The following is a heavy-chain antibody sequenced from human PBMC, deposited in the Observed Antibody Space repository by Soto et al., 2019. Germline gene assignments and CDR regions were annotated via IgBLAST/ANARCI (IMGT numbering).Heavy chain of an antibody. Sequence: EVQLLESGGGLVQPGGSLRLSCAASGFTFSSYAMNWVRQAPGKGLEWVSVISGSGGSTYYADSVKGRFSISRDSSKNTLYLQINSLRAEDTAVYYCAKRGSGSYFDYWGQGTLVTVSS. D-gene: IGHD1-26*01. CDR3: AKRGSGSYFDY. CDR1: GFTFSSYA. V-gene: IGHV3-23*01. J-gene: IGHJ4*02. CDR2: ISGSGGST.